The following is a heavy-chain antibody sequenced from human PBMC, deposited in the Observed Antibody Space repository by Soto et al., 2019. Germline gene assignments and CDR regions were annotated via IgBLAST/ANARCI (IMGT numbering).Heavy chain of an antibody. CDR3: AHRPGIAGATKGGAFDI. J-gene: IGHJ3*02. V-gene: IGHV2-5*01. CDR2: IYWNDDK. CDR1: GFSLSTSGVG. D-gene: IGHD1-26*01. Sequence: GPALVNPKQTLTLTCTFSGFSLSTSGVGVGCIRQPPGKALEWLALIYWNDDKRYSPSLKSRLTITKDTSKNQVVLTMTNMDPVDTATYYCAHRPGIAGATKGGAFDIWGQGTMVTVSS.